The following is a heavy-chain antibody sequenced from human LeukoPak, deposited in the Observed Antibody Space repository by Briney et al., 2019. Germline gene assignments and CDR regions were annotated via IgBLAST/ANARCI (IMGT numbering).Heavy chain of an antibody. J-gene: IGHJ4*02. D-gene: IGHD3-16*01. Sequence: SETLSLTCAVYGGSFSGYYWSWIRQPPGKGLEWIGEINHSGSTNYNPSLKSRVTISVDTSKNQFSLKLSSVTAADTAVYYCARHVRGGSYFNYWGQGTLVTVSS. CDR2: INHSGST. CDR1: GGSFSGYY. CDR3: ARHVRGGSYFNY. V-gene: IGHV4-34*01.